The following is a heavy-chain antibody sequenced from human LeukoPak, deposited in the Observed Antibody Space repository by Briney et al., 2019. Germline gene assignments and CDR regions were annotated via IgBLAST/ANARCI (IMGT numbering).Heavy chain of an antibody. CDR1: VVAITAYY. CDR2: TYSIGST. D-gene: IGHD5-12*01. Sequence: PSETLSLTCAVSVVAITAYYWSWVPEPAGKGLEWIGRTYSIGSTNYNPSLKSRVTISVDTSKNQFSLKLSSVTAADTAVYYCAGRDGYREDYWGQGNLVTVSS. CDR3: AGRDGYREDY. J-gene: IGHJ4*02. V-gene: IGHV4-4*07.